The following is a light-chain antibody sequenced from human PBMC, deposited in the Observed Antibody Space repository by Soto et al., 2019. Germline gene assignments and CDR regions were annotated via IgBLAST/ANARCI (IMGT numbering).Light chain of an antibody. CDR3: QQYNNWPWT. CDR1: QSISDT. CDR2: SAS. J-gene: IGKJ1*01. V-gene: IGKV3-15*01. Sequence: IVLTQSPATLSVSPVGRATLSCRASQSISDTLAWYQQKPGQAPRLLIYSASRRATGFPGRFSGSGSGTDFTLTISSLQSEDLAVYYCQQYNNWPWTFGQGTKVDIK.